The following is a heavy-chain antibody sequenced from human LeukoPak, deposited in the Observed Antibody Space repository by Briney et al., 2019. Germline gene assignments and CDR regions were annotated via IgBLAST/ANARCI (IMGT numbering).Heavy chain of an antibody. CDR3: ATYHPDTAMLAGMDV. CDR1: GCTLIELY. V-gene: IGHV1-24*01. Sequence: VMVFCKVAGCTLIELYMHWVRQAAGRGLEGMGGFGPEDGETIYAQKFQGRVTMTEDTSTNTAYMELSSLRSEDTAVYYCATYHPDTAMLAGMDVWGKGTTVTVSS. J-gene: IGHJ6*04. CDR2: FGPEDGET. D-gene: IGHD5-18*01.